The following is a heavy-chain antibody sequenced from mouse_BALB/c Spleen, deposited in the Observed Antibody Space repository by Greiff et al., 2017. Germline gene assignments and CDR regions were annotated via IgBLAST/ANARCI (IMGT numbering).Heavy chain of an antibody. J-gene: IGHJ2*01. CDR2: IDPANGNT. CDR3: AITTVVAHDY. V-gene: IGHV14-3*02. CDR1: GFNIKDTY. Sequence: EVQLQQSGAELVKPGASVKLSCTASGFNIKDTYMHWVKQRPEQGLEWIGRIDPANGNTKYDPKFQGKATITADTSSNTAYLQLSSLTSEDTAVYYCAITTVVAHDYWGQGTTLTVSS. D-gene: IGHD1-1*01.